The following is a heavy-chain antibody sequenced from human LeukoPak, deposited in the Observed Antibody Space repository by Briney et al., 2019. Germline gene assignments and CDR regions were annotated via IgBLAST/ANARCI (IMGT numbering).Heavy chain of an antibody. CDR2: IYTSGST. CDR1: GGSISSYY. Sequence: SETLSLTCTVSGGSISSYYWSWIRQPPGKGLEWIGYIYTSGSTNYNPSLKSRVTISVDTSKNQFSLKLSSVTAADTAVYYCARDSLYYDFWSGYPRNWFDPWGQGTLVTVSS. D-gene: IGHD3-3*01. J-gene: IGHJ5*02. V-gene: IGHV4-4*09. CDR3: ARDSLYYDFWSGYPRNWFDP.